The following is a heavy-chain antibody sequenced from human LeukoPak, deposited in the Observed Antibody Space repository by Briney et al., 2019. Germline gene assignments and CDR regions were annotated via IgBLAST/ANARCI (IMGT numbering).Heavy chain of an antibody. V-gene: IGHV4-39*07. CDR2: IYYSGST. CDR1: GGSISSSSYY. Sequence: PSETLSLTCTVSGGSISSSSYYWGWIRQPPGKGLEWIGSIYYSGSTYYNPSLKSRVTISVDTSKNQFSLKLSSVTAADTAVYYCAREYSSSSPYYYYYMDVWGKGTTVTVSS. J-gene: IGHJ6*03. CDR3: AREYSSSSPYYYYYMDV. D-gene: IGHD6-6*01.